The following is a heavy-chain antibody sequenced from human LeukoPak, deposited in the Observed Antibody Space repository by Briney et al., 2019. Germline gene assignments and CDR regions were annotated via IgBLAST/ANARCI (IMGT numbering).Heavy chain of an antibody. CDR3: ARGRQGGRGITMIVVVITLFDY. J-gene: IGHJ4*02. CDR1: GFTFSDYY. Sequence: GGSLRLSCAASGFTFSDYYMSWIRQAPGKGLEWVSYISASDNIIYSADSVKGRFTISRDNAKNSLYLQMNSLRAEDTAVYYCARGRQGGRGITMIVVVITLFDYWGQGTLVTVSS. CDR2: ISASDNII. D-gene: IGHD3-22*01. V-gene: IGHV3-11*04.